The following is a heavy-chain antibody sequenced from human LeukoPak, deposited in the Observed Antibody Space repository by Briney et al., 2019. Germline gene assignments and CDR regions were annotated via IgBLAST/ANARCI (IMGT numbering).Heavy chain of an antibody. V-gene: IGHV3-21*01. Sequence: GGSLRLSCAASGFTFSSPSMNWVRQAPGKGLEWVSSICTSSIYIYYADSVKGRFTISRDNAKNSLYLQMNSLRAQDTAVYYCARDLGLTAAGIGFDPWGQGTLVTVSS. J-gene: IGHJ5*02. CDR1: GFTFSSPS. CDR3: ARDLGLTAAGIGFDP. CDR2: ICTSSIYI. D-gene: IGHD6-13*01.